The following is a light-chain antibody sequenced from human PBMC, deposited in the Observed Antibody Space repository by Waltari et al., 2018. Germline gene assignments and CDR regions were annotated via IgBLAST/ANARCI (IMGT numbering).Light chain of an antibody. CDR3: SPYTTATTPV. CDR2: DVT. J-gene: IGLJ1*01. Sequence: WYQQYPVKVPKLIIYDVTNRPSGVSYRFSGSMSGNTASLTISGLQPEDEADYYCSPYTTATTPVFGTGTMVTVL. V-gene: IGLV2-14*03.